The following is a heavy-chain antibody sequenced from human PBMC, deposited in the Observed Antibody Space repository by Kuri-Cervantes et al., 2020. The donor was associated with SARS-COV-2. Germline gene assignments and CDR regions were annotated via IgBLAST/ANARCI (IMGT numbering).Heavy chain of an antibody. CDR2: ISYDGSNK. CDR3: ARPNSGSYYSHFQH. J-gene: IGHJ1*01. Sequence: LSLTCAASGFTFSSYAMHWVRQAPGKGLEWVAVISYDGSNKYYANSVKGRFTISRDNSKNTLYLQMNSLRAEDTAVYYCARPNSGSYYSHFQHWGQGTLVTVSS. V-gene: IGHV3-30-3*01. D-gene: IGHD1-26*01. CDR1: GFTFSSYA.